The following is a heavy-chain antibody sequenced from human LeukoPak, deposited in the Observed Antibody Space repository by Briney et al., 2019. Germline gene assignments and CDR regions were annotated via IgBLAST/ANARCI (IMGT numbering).Heavy chain of an antibody. J-gene: IGHJ4*02. CDR3: ARTLFPFFDY. CDR2: ISSSGSSI. V-gene: IGHV3-48*03. D-gene: IGHD3-3*01. Sequence: GGSLRHSCADSGFTFRRYKMNWVRQAPGKGLEWVSYISSSGSSIYYADSVKGRFTISRDNAKNLLFLQMNSLRAEDTAIYHCARTLFPFFDYWGQGSLVTVSS. CDR1: GFTFRRYK.